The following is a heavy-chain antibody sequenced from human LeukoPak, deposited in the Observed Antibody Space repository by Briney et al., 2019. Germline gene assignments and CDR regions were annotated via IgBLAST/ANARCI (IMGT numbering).Heavy chain of an antibody. CDR1: GYTLTELS. Sequence: ASVKVSCKVSGYTLTELSMHWVRQAPGKGLEWMGGFDPEDGETIYAQKFQGRVTMTEDTSTDTAYMELSSLRSEDTAVYYCATDPPLVVGAIIPHPALFYWGQGTLVTVSS. V-gene: IGHV1-24*01. J-gene: IGHJ4*02. CDR3: ATDPPLVVGAIIPHPALFY. D-gene: IGHD1-26*01. CDR2: FDPEDGET.